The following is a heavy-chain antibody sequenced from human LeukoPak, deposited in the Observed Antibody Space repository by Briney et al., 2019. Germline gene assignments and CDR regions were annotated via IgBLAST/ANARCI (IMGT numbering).Heavy chain of an antibody. CDR2: ISYSGNT. J-gene: IGHJ5*02. D-gene: IGHD2-2*02. CDR3: GRQGDRTSWYTLDWFDP. CDR1: GVSMPSTSDY. V-gene: IGHV4-39*01. Sequence: SETLSLTCTVSGVSMPSTSDYWGWIRQPPGKGLEWIGTISYSGNTYYNPSLKSRLTMSVDTSKNQFSLKLRSVTAADTAVYYCGRQGDRTSWYTLDWFDPWGQGTLVTVSS.